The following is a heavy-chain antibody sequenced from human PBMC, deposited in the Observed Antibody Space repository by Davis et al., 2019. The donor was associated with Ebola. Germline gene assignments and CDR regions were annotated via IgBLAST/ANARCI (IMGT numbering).Heavy chain of an antibody. V-gene: IGHV4-59*08. Sequence: SETLSLTCTVSGASISSYYWSWIRQPPGKGLEWIGYIYYSGSTNNNPSPKSRVTISIDTSKNEFSLRLSSVTAADTAVYYCARLSSTGHLDYWGQGTLVTVSS. J-gene: IGHJ4*02. CDR1: GASISSYY. CDR3: ARLSSTGHLDY. CDR2: IYYSGST. D-gene: IGHD6-19*01.